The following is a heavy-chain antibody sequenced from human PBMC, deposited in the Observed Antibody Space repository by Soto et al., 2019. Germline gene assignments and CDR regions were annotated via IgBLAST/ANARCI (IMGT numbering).Heavy chain of an antibody. J-gene: IGHJ5*02. Sequence: ASVKVSCKASGYTFTSYDINWVRQATGQGLEWMGWMNPNSGNRGYAQKFQGRVTMTRNTSITTAYMELSSLRSDETAVYYCARGNRYSSFEIWFDPWGQGTLVTVSS. CDR1: GYTFTSYD. V-gene: IGHV1-8*01. CDR2: MNPNSGNR. D-gene: IGHD5-18*01. CDR3: ARGNRYSSFEIWFDP.